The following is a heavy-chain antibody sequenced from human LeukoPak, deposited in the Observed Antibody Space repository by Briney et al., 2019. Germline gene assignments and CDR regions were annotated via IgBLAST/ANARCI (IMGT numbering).Heavy chain of an antibody. CDR2: ISGSGSTM. CDR1: GFTFSSYA. D-gene: IGHD6-13*01. V-gene: IGHV3-48*03. Sequence: PGGSLRLSCAASGFTFSSYAMNWVRQAPGKGLEWVSYISGSGSTMFYADSVKGRFTISRDNDKNSLYLQLNSLRAEDTAVYYCARVWQQLVHYWGQGTLVTVSS. J-gene: IGHJ4*02. CDR3: ARVWQQLVHY.